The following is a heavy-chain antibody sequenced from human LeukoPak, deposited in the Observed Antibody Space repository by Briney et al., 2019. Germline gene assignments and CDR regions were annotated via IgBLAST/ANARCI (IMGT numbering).Heavy chain of an antibody. Sequence: GGSLRLSCAASGFTFSSYAMHWVRQAPGKGLDWVAIISYDASNKYYADSVKGRFTISRDNSKNTLYLQMNSLRAEDTAVYYCAREYQVVVITTSDAFDIWGQGTMVTVSS. CDR1: GFTFSSYA. CDR2: ISYDASNK. V-gene: IGHV3-30*01. D-gene: IGHD3-22*01. J-gene: IGHJ3*02. CDR3: AREYQVVVITTSDAFDI.